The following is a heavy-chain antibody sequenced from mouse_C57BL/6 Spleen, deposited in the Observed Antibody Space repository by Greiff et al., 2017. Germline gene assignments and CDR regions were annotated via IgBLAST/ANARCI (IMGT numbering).Heavy chain of an antibody. CDR1: GYAFSSSW. CDR3: ARVGDRENYGGGFAY. J-gene: IGHJ3*01. D-gene: IGHD1-1*02. V-gene: IGHV1-80*01. CDR2: IYPGDGDT. Sequence: VQLQESGAELVKPGASVTISCKASGYAFSSSWMNWVKQRPGKGLEWIGQIYPGDGDTNYTGKFKGKATLTADKSSRTAYMQLSSLTSEGSAVYFCARVGDRENYGGGFAYWGQGTLVTVSA.